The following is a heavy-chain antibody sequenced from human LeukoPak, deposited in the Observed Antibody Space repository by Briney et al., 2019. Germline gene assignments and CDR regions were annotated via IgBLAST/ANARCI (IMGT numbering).Heavy chain of an antibody. Sequence: SQTLSLTCDVSGDIVSNKNGAWNWIRQSPSRGLEWLGRTYFRSEWHTDYAVSVKGRIAITADTSKNQCSLQLASVTPEDTAVYYASGWALSWGQGSLVTVSS. CDR1: GDIVSNKNGA. J-gene: IGHJ5*02. CDR3: SGWALS. D-gene: IGHD1-26*01. CDR2: TYFRSEWHT. V-gene: IGHV6-1*01.